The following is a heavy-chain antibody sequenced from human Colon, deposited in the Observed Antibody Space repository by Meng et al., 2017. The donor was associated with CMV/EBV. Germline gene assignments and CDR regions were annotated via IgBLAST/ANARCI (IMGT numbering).Heavy chain of an antibody. D-gene: IGHD1-26*01. Sequence: SETLSLTCTVSGGSISSYYWSWIRQPPGKGLEWIGYIYYSGSTNYNPSLKSRVTISVDTSKNQFSLKLSSVTAADTAVYYCAREKEGVVGRDAFDIWGQGTMVTVSS. CDR3: AREKEGVVGRDAFDI. CDR1: GGSISSYY. V-gene: IGHV4-59*01. J-gene: IGHJ3*02. CDR2: IYYSGST.